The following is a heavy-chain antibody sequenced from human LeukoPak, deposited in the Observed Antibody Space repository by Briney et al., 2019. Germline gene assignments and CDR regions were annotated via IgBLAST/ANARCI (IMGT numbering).Heavy chain of an antibody. CDR2: ISSSSSYI. J-gene: IGHJ4*02. D-gene: IGHD1-7*01. CDR3: ARWEIRGTAHKLDY. V-gene: IGHV3-21*01. CDR1: GFTFSSYS. Sequence: GGSLRLSCAASGFTFSSYSMTWVRQAPGKGLEWVSSISSSSSYIYYADSVKGRFTISRDNAKNSMYLQMNSLRAEGTAVYYCARWEIRGTAHKLDYWGQGTLVTVSS.